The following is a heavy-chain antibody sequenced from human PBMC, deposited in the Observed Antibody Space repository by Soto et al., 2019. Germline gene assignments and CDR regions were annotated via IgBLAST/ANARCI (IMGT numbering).Heavy chain of an antibody. J-gene: IGHJ5*02. D-gene: IGHD3-3*01. V-gene: IGHV3-7*01. CDR3: ARNPNTIFGVVKWWFDP. CDR1: GFTFSSYW. Sequence: EVQLAESGGGLVQPGGSLRLSCAASGFTFSSYWMSWVRQAPGKGLEWVANIKQDGSEKYYVDSVKGRFTISRDNAKNSLYLQMNSLRAEDTAVYYCARNPNTIFGVVKWWFDPWGQGTLVTVSS. CDR2: IKQDGSEK.